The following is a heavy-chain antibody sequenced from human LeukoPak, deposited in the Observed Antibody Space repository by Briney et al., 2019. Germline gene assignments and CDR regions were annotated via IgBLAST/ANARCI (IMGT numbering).Heavy chain of an antibody. D-gene: IGHD2-21*02. CDR1: GGSISSYY. J-gene: IGHJ3*02. CDR3: ARYRPGSVVTVYDAFDI. Sequence: SETLSLTCTVSGGSISSYYWSWIRQPAGKGLEWIGRIYTSGSTNYNPSLTSRVTMSVDTSKNQFSLKLSSVTAADTAVYYCARYRPGSVVTVYDAFDIWGQGTMVTVSS. CDR2: IYTSGST. V-gene: IGHV4-4*07.